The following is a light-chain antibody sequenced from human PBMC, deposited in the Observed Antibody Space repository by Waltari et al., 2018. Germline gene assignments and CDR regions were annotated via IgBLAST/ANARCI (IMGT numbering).Light chain of an antibody. CDR3: SSYTSSTTLRV. V-gene: IGLV2-14*03. J-gene: IGLJ3*02. Sequence: QSALTQPASVSGSPGQSVTIPCTGTRSDVGAYNRVSWYQQHPGKATKLIIYDVTNRPSGVSDRFSGSKSGNTASLTISGLQAEDEADFYCSSYTSSTTLRVFGGGTKLTVL. CDR1: RSDVGAYNR. CDR2: DVT.